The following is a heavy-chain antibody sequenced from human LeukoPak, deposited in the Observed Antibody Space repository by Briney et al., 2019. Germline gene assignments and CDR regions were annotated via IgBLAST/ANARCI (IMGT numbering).Heavy chain of an antibody. CDR3: ASLSTVTTRDFDY. D-gene: IGHD4-17*01. V-gene: IGHV1-2*02. Sequence: ASVKVSRKASGYTFTGYYMHWVRQAAGQGLEWMGWINPNSGGTNYAQKFQGRVTMTRDTSISTAYMELSRLRSDDTAVYYCASLSTVTTRDFDYWGQGTLVTVSS. CDR2: INPNSGGT. J-gene: IGHJ4*02. CDR1: GYTFTGYY.